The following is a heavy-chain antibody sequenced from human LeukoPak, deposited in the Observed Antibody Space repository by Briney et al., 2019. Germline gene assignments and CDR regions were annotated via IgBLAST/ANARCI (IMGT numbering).Heavy chain of an antibody. CDR2: IYYSGST. Sequence: TLSLTCTVSGGSISSSSYYWGWIRQPPGKGLEWIGSIYYSGSTYYNPSLKSRVTISVDTSKKQFSLTVTSVTAADTAVYHCARSGFRGYCSGGSCRSWFDPWGQGTLVTVSS. D-gene: IGHD2-15*01. CDR1: GGSISSSSYY. J-gene: IGHJ5*02. CDR3: ARSGFRGYCSGGSCRSWFDP. V-gene: IGHV4-39*07.